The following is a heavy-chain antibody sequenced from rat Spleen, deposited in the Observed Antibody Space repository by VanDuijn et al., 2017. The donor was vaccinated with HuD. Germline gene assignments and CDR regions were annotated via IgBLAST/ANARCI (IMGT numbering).Heavy chain of an antibody. J-gene: IGHJ4*01. CDR2: IWAGGGT. D-gene: IGHD1-2*01. CDR1: GFSLTSYH. CDR3: TRNRGSSYIYVMDA. V-gene: IGHV2-13*01. Sequence: QVQLKESGPGLVQPSQTLSLTCTVSGFSLTSYHVSWVRQPPGKSLVWMGTIWAGGGTNYNSAVQSRLSISRDTSKSQVFLKVKSLKTEDTGIYYCTRNRGSSYIYVMDAWGQGASVTVSS.